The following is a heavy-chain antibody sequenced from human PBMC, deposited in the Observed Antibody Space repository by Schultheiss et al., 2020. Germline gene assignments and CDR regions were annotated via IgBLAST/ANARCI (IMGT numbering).Heavy chain of an antibody. CDR2: ISSSGDTK. Sequence: GGSLRLSCAASGFTFSSYSMNWVRQAPGKGLEWVAYISSSGDTKYYADSVKGRFTISRDNAKNSLYLQMNSLRAEDTAVYYCAKGLGGTTPDYWGQGTLVTVSS. CDR1: GFTFSSYS. V-gene: IGHV3-48*04. J-gene: IGHJ4*02. CDR3: AKGLGGTTPDY. D-gene: IGHD1-26*01.